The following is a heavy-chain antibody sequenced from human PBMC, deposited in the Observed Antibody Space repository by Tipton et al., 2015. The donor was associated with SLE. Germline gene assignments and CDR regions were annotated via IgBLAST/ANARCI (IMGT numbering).Heavy chain of an antibody. CDR3: AIPRGIAARDDAFDI. J-gene: IGHJ3*02. V-gene: IGHV1-18*01. CDR1: GYTFTSYG. D-gene: IGHD6-6*01. CDR2: ISAYNGNT. Sequence: QTGPEVKKPGASVKVSCKASGYTFTSYGISWVRQAPGQGLEWMGWISAYNGNTNYAQKLQGRVTMTTDTSTSAAYMELRSLRSDDTAVYYCAIPRGIAARDDAFDIWGQGTMVTVSS.